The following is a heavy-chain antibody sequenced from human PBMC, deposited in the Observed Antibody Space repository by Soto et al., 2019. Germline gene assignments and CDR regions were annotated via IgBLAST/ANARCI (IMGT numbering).Heavy chain of an antibody. Sequence: QLQLQESGSGLVKPSQTLSLTCAVSGDSISSGGYSWNWIRQPPGKGLEWIGYIYHSGGTDYNPSLKSRVTITVDSSNHQFSLELSSVTAADTAVYYCARDSRSGYYLDYWGQGTLVTVSS. CDR1: GDSISSGGYS. V-gene: IGHV4-30-2*01. J-gene: IGHJ4*02. D-gene: IGHD3-22*01. CDR2: IYHSGGT. CDR3: ARDSRSGYYLDY.